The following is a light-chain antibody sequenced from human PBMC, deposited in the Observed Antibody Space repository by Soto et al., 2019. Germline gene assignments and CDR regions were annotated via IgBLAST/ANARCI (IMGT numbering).Light chain of an antibody. V-gene: IGLV1-47*01. CDR3: AAWDDSLSAPHYV. CDR1: SSNIGSNY. Sequence: QSVLTRPPSASGTPGQRVTIPCSGSSSNIGSNYVYWYQQLPGKAPKLLIYRNNRRPSGVPDRFSGSKSGTSASLAISGLRSEDEADYYCAAWDDSLSAPHYVFGTGTKVTVL. J-gene: IGLJ1*01. CDR2: RNN.